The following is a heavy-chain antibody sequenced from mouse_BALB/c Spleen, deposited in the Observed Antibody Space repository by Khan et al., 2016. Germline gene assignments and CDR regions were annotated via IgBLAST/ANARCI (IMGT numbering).Heavy chain of an antibody. V-gene: IGHV1-80*01. CDR2: IYPGDGDT. J-gene: IGHJ3*01. Sequence: QVQLQQSGAELVRPGSSVKISCKASDYAFSRYWMNWVKQRPGKGLEWIGQIYPGDGDTNYNGKFKGKATLTADKFSSTAYMQLSSLTSEDSAVYFCARGTPFAYWGQGTLVTVSA. D-gene: IGHD2-14*01. CDR1: DYAFSRYW. CDR3: ARGTPFAY.